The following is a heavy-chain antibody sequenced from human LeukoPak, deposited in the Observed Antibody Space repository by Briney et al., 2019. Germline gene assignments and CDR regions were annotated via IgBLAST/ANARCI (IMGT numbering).Heavy chain of an antibody. CDR2: INPSGGFT. V-gene: IGHV1-46*01. D-gene: IGHD6-19*01. J-gene: IGHJ4*02. Sequence: ASVKVSCKASGYTFTSYYMHWVRQAPGQGLEWMGIINPSGGFTSYAQNFQGRITMTRDTSTSTIYMELNSLRSEDTAVYYCTREGYGRGWYSYWGQGTLVTVSS. CDR1: GYTFTSYY. CDR3: TREGYGRGWYSY.